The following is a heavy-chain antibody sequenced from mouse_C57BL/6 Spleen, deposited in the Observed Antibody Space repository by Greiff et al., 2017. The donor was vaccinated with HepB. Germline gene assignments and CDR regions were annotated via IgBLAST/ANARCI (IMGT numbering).Heavy chain of an antibody. D-gene: IGHD2-2*01. CDR1: GFNIKDDY. J-gene: IGHJ2*01. Sequence: EVQLQQSGAELVRPGASVKLSCTASGFNIKDDYMHWVKQRPEQGLEWIGWIDPENGDTEYASKFQGKATITADTSSNTAYLQLSSLTSEDTAVYDCTTYEDPIYYGYDYWGQGTTLTVSS. CDR3: TTYEDPIYYGYDY. CDR2: IDPENGDT. V-gene: IGHV14-4*01.